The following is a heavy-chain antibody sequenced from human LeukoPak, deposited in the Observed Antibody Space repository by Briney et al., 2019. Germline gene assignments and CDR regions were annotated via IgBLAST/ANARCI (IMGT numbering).Heavy chain of an antibody. J-gene: IGHJ3*02. CDR2: IYYSGST. V-gene: IGHV4-59*08. D-gene: IGHD3-22*01. CDR1: GGSISSYY. CDR3: ARQGYYYDSSGYYYHDAFDI. Sequence: SETLSLTCTVSGGSISSYYWSWIRQPPGKGLEWIGYIYYSGSTYYNPSLKSRVTISVDTSKNQFSLKLSSVTAADTAVYYCARQGYYYDSSGYYYHDAFDIWGQGTMVTVSS.